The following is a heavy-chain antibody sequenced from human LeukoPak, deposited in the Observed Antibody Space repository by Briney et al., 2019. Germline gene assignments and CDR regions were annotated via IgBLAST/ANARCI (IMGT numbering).Heavy chain of an antibody. Sequence: GGSLRLSCVASGFSFSRYSMNWVRQAPGKGLKRVSSISISSGSIYYADSVKGRFTISRDNAKNSLYLQMNSLRAEDTAIYYCAKTYYYDSVGYSPFDYWGQGSRVIVSS. CDR2: ISISSGSI. D-gene: IGHD3-22*01. CDR3: AKTYYYDSVGYSPFDY. V-gene: IGHV3-21*01. J-gene: IGHJ4*02. CDR1: GFSFSRYS.